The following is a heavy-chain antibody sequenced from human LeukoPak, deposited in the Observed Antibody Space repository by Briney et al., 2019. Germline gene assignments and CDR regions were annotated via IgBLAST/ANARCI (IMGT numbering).Heavy chain of an antibody. J-gene: IGHJ4*02. D-gene: IGHD3-10*01. Sequence: GASVKVSCKASGYTFTSYGISWVRQAPGQGLEWMGWISAYNGNTNYAQKLQGRVTMTTDTSTSTAYMELRSLRSDDTAVYYCARDPVITMVRGVLGSFDYWGQGTLVTVSS. CDR3: ARDPVITMVRGVLGSFDY. CDR2: ISAYNGNT. CDR1: GYTFTSYG. V-gene: IGHV1-18*01.